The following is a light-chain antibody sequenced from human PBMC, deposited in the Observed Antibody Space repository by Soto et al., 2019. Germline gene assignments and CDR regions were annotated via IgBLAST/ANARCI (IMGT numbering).Light chain of an antibody. Sequence: QLVLAQSPSASASPGASVKLTCTLSRGHNGYAIAWHQQQPEKGPRYLMRVNSDGSHDKGDGIPDRFSGSSSGAERYLIISSLQSDDEADYYCQTWGTGMLVFGGGTKLTVL. CDR2: VNSDGSH. J-gene: IGLJ2*01. CDR3: QTWGTGMLV. V-gene: IGLV4-69*01. CDR1: RGHNGYA.